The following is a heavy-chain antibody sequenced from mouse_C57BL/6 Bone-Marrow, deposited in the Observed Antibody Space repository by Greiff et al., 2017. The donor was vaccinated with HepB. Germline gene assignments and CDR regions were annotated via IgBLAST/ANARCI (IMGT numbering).Heavy chain of an antibody. Sequence: EVHLVESGPGLVKPSQSLSLTCSVTGYSITSGYYWNWIRQFPGNKLEWMGYISYDGSNNYNPSLKNRISITRDTSKNQFFLKLNSVTTEDTATYYCARKSNSYYFDYWGQGTTLTVSS. CDR3: ARKSNSYYFDY. D-gene: IGHD2-5*01. V-gene: IGHV3-6*01. CDR2: ISYDGSN. CDR1: GYSITSGYY. J-gene: IGHJ2*01.